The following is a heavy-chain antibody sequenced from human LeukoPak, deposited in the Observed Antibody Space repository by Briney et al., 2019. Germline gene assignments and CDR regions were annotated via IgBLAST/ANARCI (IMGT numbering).Heavy chain of an antibody. CDR3: ARTYSSSWFFIGMDV. D-gene: IGHD6-13*01. CDR2: INPNSGGT. CDR1: GYTFTGYY. Sequence: ASVRVSCKASGYTFTGYYMHWVRQAPGQGLEWMGRINPNSGGTNYAQKFQGRVAMTRDTSISTAYMELSRLRSEDTAVYYCARTYSSSWFFIGMDVWGQGTTVTVSS. V-gene: IGHV1-2*06. J-gene: IGHJ6*02.